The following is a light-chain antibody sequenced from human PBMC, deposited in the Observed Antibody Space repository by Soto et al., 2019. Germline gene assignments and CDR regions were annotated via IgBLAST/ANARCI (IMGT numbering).Light chain of an antibody. J-gene: IGLJ2*01. CDR1: SSDVGGYNY. Sequence: QSVLTQPPSASGSPVQSVTISCTGTSSDVGGYNYVSWYQQHPGKAPKLMIYEVSKRPSGVPDRFSGSKSGNTASLTVSGLQADDEADYYCSSYAGSNNFVVFGGGTKVTVL. V-gene: IGLV2-8*01. CDR3: SSYAGSNNFVV. CDR2: EVS.